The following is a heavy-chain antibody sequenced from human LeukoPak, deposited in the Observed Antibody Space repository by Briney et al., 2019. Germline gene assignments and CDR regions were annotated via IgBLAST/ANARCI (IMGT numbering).Heavy chain of an antibody. CDR1: GFTFSSSW. D-gene: IGHD1-26*01. CDR2: IKQDGSTK. Sequence: PGGSLRLSCAASGFTFSSSWMAWVRQAPGKGLEWVANIKQDGSTKHYADSLKDRFTISRDNRKNLLYVQMNSLRADDTAVYYCARDTDGSLDYWGQGILVTVAS. V-gene: IGHV3-7*01. J-gene: IGHJ4*02. CDR3: ARDTDGSLDY.